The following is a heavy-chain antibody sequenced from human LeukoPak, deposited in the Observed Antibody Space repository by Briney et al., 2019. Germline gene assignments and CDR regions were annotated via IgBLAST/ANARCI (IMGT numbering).Heavy chain of an antibody. Sequence: ASVKVSCKASGYTFSGHYIHWVRQAPGQGLEWMGWINPNSGGTNYAQKFQGRVTMTRDTSISTAYMELSSLRSDDTAVYYCARVPAGYGPYCFDYWGQGTLVTVSS. J-gene: IGHJ4*02. V-gene: IGHV1-2*02. D-gene: IGHD2-21*01. CDR2: INPNSGGT. CDR3: ARVPAGYGPYCFDY. CDR1: GYTFSGHY.